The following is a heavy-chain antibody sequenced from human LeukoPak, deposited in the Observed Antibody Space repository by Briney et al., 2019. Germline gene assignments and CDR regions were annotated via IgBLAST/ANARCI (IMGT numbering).Heavy chain of an antibody. V-gene: IGHV4-34*01. CDR3: ASNCSSTSCYTRGFAY. CDR2: INHSGST. CDR1: GGSFSVYY. D-gene: IGHD2-2*02. J-gene: IGHJ4*02. Sequence: SETLSLTCDVYGGSFSVYYWSWIRQPPGKGLEWTGEINHSGSTNYNPSLQSRITISVDTSKNQFSLKLSSVTAADTAVYYCASNCSSTSCYTRGFAYWGQGTLVTVSS.